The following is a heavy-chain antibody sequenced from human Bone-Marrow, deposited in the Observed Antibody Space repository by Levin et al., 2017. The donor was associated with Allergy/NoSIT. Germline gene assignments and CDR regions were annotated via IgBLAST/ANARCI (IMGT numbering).Heavy chain of an antibody. J-gene: IGHJ6*03. CDR3: AKDLTIFGVVISLSYMDV. Sequence: HPGGSLRLSCAASGFTFSSYGMEWVRQAPGKGLEWVAVISYDGRNKYYADSVKGRFTISRDNSKNTLYLQMNSLRAEDTAVYYCAKDLTIFGVVISLSYMDVWGKGTTVTVSS. CDR2: ISYDGRNK. V-gene: IGHV3-30*18. CDR1: GFTFSSYG. D-gene: IGHD3-3*01.